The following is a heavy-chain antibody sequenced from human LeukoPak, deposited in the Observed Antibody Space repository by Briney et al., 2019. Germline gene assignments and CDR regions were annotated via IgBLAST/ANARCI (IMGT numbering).Heavy chain of an antibody. CDR1: EFTFSDYY. J-gene: IGHJ4*02. Sequence: GGSLRLSCAASEFTFSDYYMSWIRQAPGKGLEWVSYISSSGSTIYYADSVKGRFTISRDNAENSLYLQMNSLRAEDTALYHCARKRPNYFDYWGQGTLVTVPS. CDR3: ARKRPNYFDY. V-gene: IGHV3-11*04. CDR2: ISSSGSTI.